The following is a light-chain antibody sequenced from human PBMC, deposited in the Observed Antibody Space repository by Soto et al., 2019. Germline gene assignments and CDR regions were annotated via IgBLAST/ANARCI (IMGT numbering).Light chain of an antibody. CDR2: GAS. CDR3: QQYGSSLWT. J-gene: IGKJ1*01. CDR1: QSVSSSY. Sequence: EIVLTQSPGTLSLSPGERATLSCRASQSVSSSYLARYQQKPGQGPRLLIYGASSRATGIPDRFSGSGSGTDFTLTISRLEPEDFAVYYCQQYGSSLWTFGQGTKVEIK. V-gene: IGKV3-20*01.